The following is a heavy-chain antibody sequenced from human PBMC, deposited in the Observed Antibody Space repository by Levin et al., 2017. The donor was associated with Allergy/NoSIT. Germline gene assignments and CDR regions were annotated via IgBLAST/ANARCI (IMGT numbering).Heavy chain of an antibody. CDR2: VSGSGSRT. CDR1: GFTFSSYA. V-gene: IGHV3-23*01. Sequence: GESLKISCAASGFTFSSYAMNWVRQAPGRGLEGVSGVSGSGSRTYYADSVKGRFTISRDNSKNTLSLQMNSLRAEDTAIYYCAKGNWNDEYIFDYWGQGTLVTVSS. CDR3: AKGNWNDEYIFDY. J-gene: IGHJ4*02. D-gene: IGHD1-1*01.